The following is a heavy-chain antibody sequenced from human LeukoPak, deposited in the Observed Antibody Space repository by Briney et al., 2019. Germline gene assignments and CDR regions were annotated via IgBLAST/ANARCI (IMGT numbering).Heavy chain of an antibody. D-gene: IGHD2-21*02. CDR1: GGTFSSYA. CDR2: INPSGGST. Sequence: ASVKVSCKASGGTFSSYAISWVRQAPGQGLEWMGIINPSGGSTSYAQKFQGRVTMTRDTSTSTVYMELSSLRSEDTAVYYCARGTRIVVVTGKSRFDPWGQGTLVTVSS. V-gene: IGHV1-46*01. CDR3: ARGTRIVVVTGKSRFDP. J-gene: IGHJ5*02.